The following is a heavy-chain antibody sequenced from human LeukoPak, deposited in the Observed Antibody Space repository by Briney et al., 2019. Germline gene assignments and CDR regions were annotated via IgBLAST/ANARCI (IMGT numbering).Heavy chain of an antibody. J-gene: IGHJ4*02. CDR1: GGSISSSSYY. V-gene: IGHV4-39*01. D-gene: IGHD2-15*01. CDR3: EVSGGFDY. CDR2: IYYSGST. Sequence: PSETLSLTCTVSGGSISSSSYYWGWIRQPPGKGLEWIGSIYYSGSTYYNPSLKSLVTISVDTSKNQFSLKLSSVTAADTAVYYCEVSGGFDYWGQGTLVTVSS.